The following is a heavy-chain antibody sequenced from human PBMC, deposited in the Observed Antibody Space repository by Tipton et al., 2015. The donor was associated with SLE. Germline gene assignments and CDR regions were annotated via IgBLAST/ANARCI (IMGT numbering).Heavy chain of an antibody. Sequence: TLSLTCTVSGASISSHYWSWIRKPPGKGLEWIGYIYYSGSTNYNPSLKSRVTISVDTSKNQFSLKLSSVTAADTAVYYCARGGFWSGYYNYYYGMDVWGQGTTVTVSS. CDR2: IYYSGST. D-gene: IGHD3-3*01. CDR3: ARGGFWSGYYNYYYGMDV. CDR1: GASISSHY. V-gene: IGHV4-59*11. J-gene: IGHJ6*02.